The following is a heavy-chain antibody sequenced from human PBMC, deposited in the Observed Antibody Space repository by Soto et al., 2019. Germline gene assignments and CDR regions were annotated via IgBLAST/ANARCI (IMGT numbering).Heavy chain of an antibody. CDR2: IIPIFGTA. J-gene: IGHJ6*02. V-gene: IGHV1-69*01. CDR3: ATELDLGYCSGGSCYFGYYGMDV. Sequence: QVQLVQSGAEVKKPGSSVKVSCKASGGTFSSYAISWVRQAPGQGLEWMGGIIPIFGTANYAQKFQGRVTITADDSTSTAYMGLSSLRSEDTALYYCATELDLGYCSGGSCYFGYYGMDVWGQGTTVTVSS. D-gene: IGHD2-15*01. CDR1: GGTFSSYA.